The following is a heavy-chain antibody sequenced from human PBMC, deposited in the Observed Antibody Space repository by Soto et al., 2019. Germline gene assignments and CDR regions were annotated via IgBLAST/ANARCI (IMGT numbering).Heavy chain of an antibody. J-gene: IGHJ4*01. CDR1: GFTVSSTY. V-gene: IGHV3-53*01. CDR3: ARNWGSGYYFDY. Sequence: PAGCLRLSCAASGFTVSSTYMSWVRQAPGKGLEWVSVIYSGGSTYYADSVKGRFTISRDNSKNTLYLQMNSLRAEDTAVYYCARNWGSGYYFDYWGQEPWSPSPQ. D-gene: IGHD7-27*01. CDR2: IYSGGST.